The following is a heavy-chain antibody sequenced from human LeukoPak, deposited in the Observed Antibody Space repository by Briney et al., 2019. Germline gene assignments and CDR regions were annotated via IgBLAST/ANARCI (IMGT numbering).Heavy chain of an antibody. V-gene: IGHV3-48*01. CDR1: GFTFSSYS. CDR3: ARGDSSSSLYFDY. Sequence: GGSLRLSCAASGFTFSSYSINWVRQAPGKGLEWVSYISSSRSTIYYADSVKGRFTISRDNAKNSLYLQMNSLRAEDTAVYYCARGDSSSSLYFDYWVQGTLVTVSS. CDR2: ISSSRSTI. D-gene: IGHD6-6*01. J-gene: IGHJ4*02.